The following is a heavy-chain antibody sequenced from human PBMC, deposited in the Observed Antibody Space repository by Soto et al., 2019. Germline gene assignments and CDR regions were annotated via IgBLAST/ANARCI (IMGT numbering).Heavy chain of an antibody. J-gene: IGHJ4*02. CDR2: ISSSSSYI. Sequence: PGGSLRLSCAASGFTFSSYSMNWVRQDPGKGLEWVSSISSSSSYIYYADSVKGRFTISRDNAKNSLYLQMNSLRAEDTAVYYCARDSQYQLLYSYYFDYWGQGTLVTVSS. CDR1: GFTFSSYS. D-gene: IGHD2-2*01. V-gene: IGHV3-21*01. CDR3: ARDSQYQLLYSYYFDY.